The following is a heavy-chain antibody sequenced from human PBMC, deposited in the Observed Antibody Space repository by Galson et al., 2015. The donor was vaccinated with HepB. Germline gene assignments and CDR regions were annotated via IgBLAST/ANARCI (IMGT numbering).Heavy chain of an antibody. V-gene: IGHV1-69*06. J-gene: IGHJ6*02. Sequence: QSGAEVKKPGASVKVSCKASGGTFSSYAISWVRQAPGQGIEWMGGIIPIFGTANYAQKFQGRVTITADKSTSTAYMELSSLRSEDTAVYYCARARAGGEQLVLRGLRVFYGMDVWGQGTTVTVSS. D-gene: IGHD6-6*01. CDR2: IIPIFGTA. CDR1: GGTFSSYA. CDR3: ARARAGGEQLVLRGLRVFYGMDV.